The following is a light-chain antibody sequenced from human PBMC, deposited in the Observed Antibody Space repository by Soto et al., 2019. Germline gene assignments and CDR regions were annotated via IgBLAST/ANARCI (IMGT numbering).Light chain of an antibody. CDR2: SGS. CDR3: QQGNCFPIS. V-gene: IGKV1D-12*01. J-gene: IGKJ5*01. CDR1: QGLSGW. Sequence: DIQMTQSPSSVSASVGDRVTITCRASQGLSGWLAWYQQKPGKAPKLLIYSGSSLQSGVSSRFSVSGGRTDFTLAISSLQAEDFATDYCQQGNCFPISFGRGTRLEIK.